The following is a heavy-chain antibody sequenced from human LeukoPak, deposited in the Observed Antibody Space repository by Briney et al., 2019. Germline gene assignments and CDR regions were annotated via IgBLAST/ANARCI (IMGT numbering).Heavy chain of an antibody. CDR2: LNSDGSST. Sequence: GGSLRLSCAASGFTFSSYWMHWVRQAPGKGLVWVSRLNSDGSSTSYADSVKGRFTISRDNAKNTLYLQMNSLRAEDTAVYYCARVGDYYGDYVRFDYWGQGTLVTVSS. D-gene: IGHD4-17*01. V-gene: IGHV3-74*01. CDR1: GFTFSSYW. CDR3: ARVGDYYGDYVRFDY. J-gene: IGHJ4*02.